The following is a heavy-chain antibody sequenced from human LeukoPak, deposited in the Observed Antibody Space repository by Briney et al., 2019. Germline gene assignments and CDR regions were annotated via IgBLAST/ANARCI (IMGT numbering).Heavy chain of an antibody. CDR2: INHSGST. V-gene: IGHV4-34*01. CDR1: GGSFSDYY. D-gene: IGHD1-26*01. CDR3: ARVLPRTGGATRLRRPELNWFDP. J-gene: IGHJ5*02. Sequence: PSETLSLTCAVYGGSFSDYYWSWIRQPPGKGLERIGEINHSGSTKYNPSLKSRVTISVDTSKNQFSLKLSSVTAADTAVYYCARVLPRTGGATRLRRPELNWFDPWGQGTLVTVSS.